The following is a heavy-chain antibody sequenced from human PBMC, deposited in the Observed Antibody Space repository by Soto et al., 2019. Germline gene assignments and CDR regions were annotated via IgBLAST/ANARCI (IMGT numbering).Heavy chain of an antibody. D-gene: IGHD6-19*01. CDR2: INHSGST. CDR3: ARADWSGWIDY. CDR1: GGSFSGYY. V-gene: IGHV4-34*01. Sequence: SETLSLTCAVYGGSFSGYYWSWIRQPPGKGLEWIGEINHSGSTNYNPSLKSRVTISVDTSKNPFPLKLTSVTAADTAVFYCARADWSGWIDYWGHGTLVTVSS. J-gene: IGHJ4*01.